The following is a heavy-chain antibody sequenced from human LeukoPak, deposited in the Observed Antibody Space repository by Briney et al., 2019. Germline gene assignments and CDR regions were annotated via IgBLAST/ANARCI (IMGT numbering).Heavy chain of an antibody. CDR3: ASFSWGSGSYNQEAIWSWFDP. V-gene: IGHV4-59*08. CDR1: GGSISSYY. J-gene: IGHJ5*02. D-gene: IGHD3-10*01. CDR2: INYSRNT. Sequence: PSETLSLTCTVSGGSISSYYWSWIRQPPGKGLEWIGYINYSRNTNYNPSLKSRVTISVDTSKNQSSLKLSSVTAADTAVYYCASFSWGSGSYNQEAIWSWFDPWGQGTLVTVSS.